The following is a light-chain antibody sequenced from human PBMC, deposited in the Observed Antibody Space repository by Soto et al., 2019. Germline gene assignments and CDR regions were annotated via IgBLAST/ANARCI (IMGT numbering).Light chain of an antibody. CDR1: QSVSSSY. V-gene: IGKV3D-20*01. CDR3: QQYGSSPIT. CDR2: DTS. Sequence: EDILPRSWAAVLGFKGHSSTLSCMASQSVSSSYVAWYQHKPGLAPRLLIHDTSSRAIGIPDRFSGSKSGTNFTLTIRRMEPQDVGMYYCQQYGSSPITFGQGTRLEIK. J-gene: IGKJ5*01.